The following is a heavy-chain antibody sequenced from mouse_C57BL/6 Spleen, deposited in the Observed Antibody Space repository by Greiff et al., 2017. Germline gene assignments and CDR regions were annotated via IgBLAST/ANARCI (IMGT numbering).Heavy chain of an antibody. J-gene: IGHJ2*02. D-gene: IGHD1-1*02. CDR3: ARRGVGNFDY. CDR1: GYTFTSYW. V-gene: IGHV1-55*01. CDR2: IYPGSGST. Sequence: QVQLQQPGAELVQPGASVKMSCKASGYTFTSYWITWVKQRPGQGLEWIGDIYPGSGSTNYNEKFKSKATLTVDTSSITAYMQLSSLTSEDSAVYYCARRGVGNFDYWGQGTSLTVSS.